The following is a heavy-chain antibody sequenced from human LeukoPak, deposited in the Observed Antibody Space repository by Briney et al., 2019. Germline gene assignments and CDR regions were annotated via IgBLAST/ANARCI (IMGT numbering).Heavy chain of an antibody. CDR1: GGSFSGYY. J-gene: IGHJ6*03. V-gene: IGHV4-34*01. CDR2: INHSGST. CDR3: ARGRGASASYYYYMDV. Sequence: KASETLSLTCAVYGGSFSGYYWSWIRQPPGKGLEWIGEINHSGSTNYNPSLKSRVTISVDTSKNQFSLKLSSVTAADTAVYYCARGRGASASYYYYMDVWGKGTTVTVSS. D-gene: IGHD3-16*01.